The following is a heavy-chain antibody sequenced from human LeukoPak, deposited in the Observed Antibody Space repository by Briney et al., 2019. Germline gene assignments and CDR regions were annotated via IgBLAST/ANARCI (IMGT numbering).Heavy chain of an antibody. CDR1: GFTFSSYA. Sequence: PGGSLRLSCAASGFTFSSYAMSWVGQAPGKGLEWVSAISGSGGSTYYADSVKGRFTISRDNSKNTLYLQMNSLRAEDTAVYYCAKGYDFWSGYYTVDYWGQGTLVTVSS. V-gene: IGHV3-23*01. D-gene: IGHD3-3*01. CDR3: AKGYDFWSGYYTVDY. J-gene: IGHJ4*02. CDR2: ISGSGGST.